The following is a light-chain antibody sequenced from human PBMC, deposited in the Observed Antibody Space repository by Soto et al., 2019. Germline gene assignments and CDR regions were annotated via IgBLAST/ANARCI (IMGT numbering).Light chain of an antibody. CDR1: QSVGSY. Sequence: EIVLIQSPATLSLSPGERAPLSCRASQSVGSYLAWYQHKPGQAPRLLISDASNRATGIPARFSGSGSETDFTLTISSLEPEDSAVYYCQQRSNWPSLTFGGGTKVDI. J-gene: IGKJ4*01. CDR3: QQRSNWPSLT. CDR2: DAS. V-gene: IGKV3-11*01.